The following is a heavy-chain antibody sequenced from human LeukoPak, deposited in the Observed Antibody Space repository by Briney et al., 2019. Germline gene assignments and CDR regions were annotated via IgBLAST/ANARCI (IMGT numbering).Heavy chain of an antibody. D-gene: IGHD2-15*01. V-gene: IGHV1-8*01. J-gene: IGHJ5*02. Sequence: ASVKVSCKASVYTCTSYDINWVRQATGQGLEWMGWMNPNSRNTGSAQKFQGRVTMTRNTPISTAYMELSSLRSEGTAVYYCARGGRWPKEDWFDPWGQGTLVTVSS. CDR1: VYTCTSYD. CDR2: MNPNSRNT. CDR3: ARGGRWPKEDWFDP.